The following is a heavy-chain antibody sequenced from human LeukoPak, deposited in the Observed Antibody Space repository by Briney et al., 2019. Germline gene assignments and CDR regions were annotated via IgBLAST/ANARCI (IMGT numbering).Heavy chain of an antibody. CDR3: ATLYCSGGSCGGGMDV. CDR1: GYTLTELS. CDR2: FDPEDGET. V-gene: IGHV1-24*01. Sequence: GASVKVSCKVSGYTLTELSMHWVRQAPGKGLEWMGGFDPEDGETIYAQKFQGRVTMTEDTSTDTAYMELSSLRSEDTAVYYCATLYCSGGSCGGGMDVWGQGTTVTVSS. D-gene: IGHD2-15*01. J-gene: IGHJ6*02.